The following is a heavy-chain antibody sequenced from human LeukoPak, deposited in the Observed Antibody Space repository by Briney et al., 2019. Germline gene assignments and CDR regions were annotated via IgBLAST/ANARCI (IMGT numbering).Heavy chain of an antibody. J-gene: IGHJ3*02. V-gene: IGHV3-33*01. CDR2: IWYDGSNK. CDR3: ARAIAAAGNAFDI. CDR1: GFTFSSYG. D-gene: IGHD6-13*01. Sequence: GGSLRLSCAASGFTFSSYGMHWVRQAPGKGLEWVAVIWYDGSNKYYAHSVKGRFTISRDNAKNSLYLQMNSLRAEDTAVYYCARAIAAAGNAFDIWGQGTMVTVSS.